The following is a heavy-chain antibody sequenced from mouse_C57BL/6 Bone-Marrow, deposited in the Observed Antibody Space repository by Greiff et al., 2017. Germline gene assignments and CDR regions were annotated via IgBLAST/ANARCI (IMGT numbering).Heavy chain of an antibody. CDR1: GYTFTSYW. CDR3: ASYYYGSTYFDY. CDR2: INPSNGGT. Sequence: QVHVKQPGTELVKPGASVKLSCKASGYTFTSYWMHWVKQRPGQGLEWIGNINPSNGGTNYNEKFKSKATLTVDKPSSTAYMQLSSLTSEDSAVYYCASYYYGSTYFDYWGQGTTLTVSS. V-gene: IGHV1-53*01. D-gene: IGHD1-1*01. J-gene: IGHJ2*01.